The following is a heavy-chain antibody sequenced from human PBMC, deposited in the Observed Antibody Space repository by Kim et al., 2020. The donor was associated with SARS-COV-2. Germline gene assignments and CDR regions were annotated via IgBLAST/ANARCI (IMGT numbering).Heavy chain of an antibody. Sequence: SETLSLTCTVSGGSISSYYWSWIRQPAGKGLEWIGRIYTSGSTNYNPSLKSRVTMSVDTSKNQFSLKLSSVTAADTAVYYCASTYCGGDCYSTGIDYWGQGTLVTVSS. J-gene: IGHJ4*02. CDR1: GGSISSYY. CDR3: ASTYCGGDCYSTGIDY. D-gene: IGHD2-21*02. V-gene: IGHV4-4*07. CDR2: IYTSGST.